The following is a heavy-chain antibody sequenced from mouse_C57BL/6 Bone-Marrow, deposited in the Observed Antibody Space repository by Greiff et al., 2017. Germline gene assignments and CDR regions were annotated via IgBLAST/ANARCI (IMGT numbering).Heavy chain of an antibody. J-gene: IGHJ3*01. CDR2: INPSSGYT. CDR1: GYTFTSYT. Sequence: VQLQQSGAELARPGASAKMSCKASGYTFTSYTMHWAKQRPGQGLEWIGYINPSSGYTKYNQKFKDKATLTADKSSSTAYMQLSSLTSEDSAVYYCARWVLEAYWGQGTLVTVSA. CDR3: ARWVLEAY. D-gene: IGHD2-3*01. V-gene: IGHV1-4*01.